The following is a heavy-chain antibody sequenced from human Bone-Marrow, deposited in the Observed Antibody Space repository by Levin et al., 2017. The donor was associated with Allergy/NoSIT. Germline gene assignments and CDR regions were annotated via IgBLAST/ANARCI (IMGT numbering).Heavy chain of an antibody. V-gene: IGHV4-34*01. J-gene: IGHJ4*02. CDR2: INHSGTT. Sequence: GSLRLSCAVYGGSFSGYYCSWIRQPPGKGLEWIGEINHSGTTNYNPSLKSRVTISVDTSKNQFSLKLSSVTAADTAVYYCARGRWSYDYWGQGTLVTVSS. D-gene: IGHD4-23*01. CDR3: ARGRWSYDY. CDR1: GGSFSGYY.